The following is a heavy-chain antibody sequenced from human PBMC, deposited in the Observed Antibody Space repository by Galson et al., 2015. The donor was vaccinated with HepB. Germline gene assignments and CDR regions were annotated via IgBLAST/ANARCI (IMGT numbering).Heavy chain of an antibody. D-gene: IGHD3-3*01. CDR3: ARVPGHFLEWSNSYYYYGMDV. CDR1: GFTFSDYY. CDR2: LSTTDSTI. V-gene: IGHV3-11*01. Sequence: SLRLSCAASGFTFSDYYMSWIRQAPGKGLEWVSYLSTTDSTIFYADSVKGRFTISRDSAKNSLYLQMNSVRAEDTAVYYCARVPGHFLEWSNSYYYYGMDVWGQGTTVTVSS. J-gene: IGHJ6*02.